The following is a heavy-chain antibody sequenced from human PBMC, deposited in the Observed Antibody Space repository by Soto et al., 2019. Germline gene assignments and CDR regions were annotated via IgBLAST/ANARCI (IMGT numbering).Heavy chain of an antibody. D-gene: IGHD6-13*01. J-gene: IGHJ4*02. V-gene: IGHV1-69*01. CDR3: ARFLSRRGGYSFDS. CDR2: IIPIFGTA. CDR1: GGTFSSYA. Sequence: QVQLVQSGAEVKKPGSSVKVSCKASGGTFSSYAISWVRQAPGQGLEWMGGIIPIFGTANYAQKFQGRVTITADESRSRAYRGLSSVRWEDTAVYYGARFLSRRGGYSFDSWGGGPLVTVSS.